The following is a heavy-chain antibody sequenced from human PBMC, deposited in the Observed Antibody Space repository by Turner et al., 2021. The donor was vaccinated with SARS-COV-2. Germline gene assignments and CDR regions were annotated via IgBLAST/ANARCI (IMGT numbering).Heavy chain of an antibody. CDR3: AREDIVLMMYSSDGMDV. Sequence: QVQLVQSGAEVKKPGASVKVYCKASGYTFTDYYMHWVRQAPGQGLEWMGWINPHSGGTNYAQKFQGRVTMTRDTSITTAYMELSSLRSDDTAVYYCAREDIVLMMYSSDGMDVWGQGTTVTVSS. J-gene: IGHJ6*02. CDR2: INPHSGGT. D-gene: IGHD2-8*01. V-gene: IGHV1-2*02. CDR1: GYTFTDYY.